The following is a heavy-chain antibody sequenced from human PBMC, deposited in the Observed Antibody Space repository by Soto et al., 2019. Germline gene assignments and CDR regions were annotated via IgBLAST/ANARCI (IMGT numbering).Heavy chain of an antibody. Sequence: EVQLLESGGGLVQPGGSLRLSCAASGVTFSSHAMSWVRQAPGKGLGWVATIISSGDSTNYADSVKGRFTISRDNSKNTLFLQMNSLRAEDTAVYYCAKGYCSGGTCHSVFDCWGQGTLVTVSS. V-gene: IGHV3-23*01. CDR1: GVTFSSHA. D-gene: IGHD2-15*01. J-gene: IGHJ4*02. CDR3: AKGYCSGGTCHSVFDC. CDR2: IISSGDST.